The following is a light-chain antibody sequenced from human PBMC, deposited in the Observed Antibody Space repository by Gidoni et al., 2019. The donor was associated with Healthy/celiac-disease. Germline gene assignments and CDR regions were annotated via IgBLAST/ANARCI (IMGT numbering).Light chain of an antibody. J-gene: IGKJ1*01. Sequence: EIVRTQSLLSLRVTPGEPASISCRSSQSLLHSNGYNYLDCHLKTPGQSPQLLTDLGSIRASVVPNRFSSSGSSTDFTLKISIVDAEDVGVYYCLHALQTPRTFGQGTKVEIK. V-gene: IGKV2-28*01. CDR3: LHALQTPRT. CDR1: QSLLHSNGYNY. CDR2: LGS.